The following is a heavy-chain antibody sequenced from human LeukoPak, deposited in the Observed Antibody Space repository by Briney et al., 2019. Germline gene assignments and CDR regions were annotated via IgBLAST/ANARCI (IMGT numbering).Heavy chain of an antibody. CDR2: ISYDGSNK. CDR3: ARVYCSGGSCYSDY. J-gene: IGHJ4*02. D-gene: IGHD2-15*01. V-gene: IGHV3-30*04. CDR1: GFTFSSYA. Sequence: ASGFTFSSYAMHXVRQAPGKGLEGVAVISYDGSNKYYADSVKGRFTISRDNSKNTLYLQMNSLRAEDTAVYYCARVYCSGGSCYSDYWGQGTLVTVSS.